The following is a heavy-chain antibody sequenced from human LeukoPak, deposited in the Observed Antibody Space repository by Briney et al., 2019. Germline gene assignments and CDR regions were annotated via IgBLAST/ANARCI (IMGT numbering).Heavy chain of an antibody. J-gene: IGHJ4*02. CDR2: ISSSSSYI. CDR3: AKGQYYYGSQSPYYFDY. D-gene: IGHD3-10*01. Sequence: GGSLRLSCAASGFTFSSYSMNWVRQAPGKGLEWVSSISSSSSYIYYADSVKGRFTISRDNAKNSLYLQMNSLRAEDTAVYYCAKGQYYYGSQSPYYFDYWGQGTLVTVSS. V-gene: IGHV3-21*04. CDR1: GFTFSSYS.